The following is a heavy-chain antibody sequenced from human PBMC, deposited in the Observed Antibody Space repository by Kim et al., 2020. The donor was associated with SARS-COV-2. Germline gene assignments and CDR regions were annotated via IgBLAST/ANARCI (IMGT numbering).Heavy chain of an antibody. V-gene: IGHV4-59*08. CDR2: IYYSGST. D-gene: IGHD3-10*01. CDR1: GGSISSYY. CDR3: ARSGRFGRNMDG. J-gene: IGHJ6*02. Sequence: SETLSLTCTVSGGSISSYYWSWIRQPPGKGLEWIGYIYYSGSTNYNPSLKSRVTISVDTSKNQFSLKLSSVPAADTAVYYCARSGRFGRNMDGWGQGTTVTVSS.